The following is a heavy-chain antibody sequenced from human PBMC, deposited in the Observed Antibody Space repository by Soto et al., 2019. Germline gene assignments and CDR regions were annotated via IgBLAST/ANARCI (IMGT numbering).Heavy chain of an antibody. Sequence: GGSLSLSCAASGFTFSSYWMSWVRQAPGKGLEWVANIKQDGSEKYYVDSVKGRFTISRDNAKNSLYLQMNSLRAEDTAVYYCASIHSSGWYLFDYWGQGTLVTVSS. D-gene: IGHD6-19*01. CDR1: GFTFSSYW. CDR2: IKQDGSEK. J-gene: IGHJ4*02. V-gene: IGHV3-7*01. CDR3: ASIHSSGWYLFDY.